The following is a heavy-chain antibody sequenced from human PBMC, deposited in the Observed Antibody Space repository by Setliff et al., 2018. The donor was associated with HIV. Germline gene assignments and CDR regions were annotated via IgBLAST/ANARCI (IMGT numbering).Heavy chain of an antibody. Sequence: SETLSLTCSVSAYSSSSDYYWGWIRQSPGKGLEWIGSIFYNGSTYYNPSLVNRVIISVDTSKEQFYLKLSSVTAADTAVYYCARVISSWSAYYIDYWGQGTLVTVSS. V-gene: IGHV4-38-2*02. CDR3: ARVISSWSAYYIDY. CDR2: IFYNGST. CDR1: AYSSSSDYY. J-gene: IGHJ4*02. D-gene: IGHD3-3*01.